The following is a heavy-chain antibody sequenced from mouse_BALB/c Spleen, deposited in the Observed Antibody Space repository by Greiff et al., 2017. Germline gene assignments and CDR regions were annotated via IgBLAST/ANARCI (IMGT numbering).Heavy chain of an antibody. CDR1: GFTFSSYG. V-gene: IGHV5-6-3*01. J-gene: IGHJ3*01. Sequence: EVHLVESGGGLVQPGGSLKLSCAASGFTFSSYGMSWVRQTPDKRLELVATINSNGGSTYYPDSVKGRFTISRDNAKNTLYLQMSSLKSEDTAMYYCARGVPWFAYWGQGTLVTVSA. CDR2: INSNGGST. CDR3: ARGVPWFAY.